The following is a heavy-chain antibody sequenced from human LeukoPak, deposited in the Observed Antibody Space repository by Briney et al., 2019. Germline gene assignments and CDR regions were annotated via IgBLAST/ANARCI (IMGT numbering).Heavy chain of an antibody. V-gene: IGHV1-2*06. J-gene: IGHJ5*02. CDR3: ARVVTGTGWFDP. CDR2: ISPNSGAT. CDR1: GGTFSSYA. Sequence: ASVKVSCKASGGTFSSYAISWVRQAPGQGLEWMGRISPNSGATNYAQKFQGRVTMTRDTSISTAYMELSRLTSDDSAVYYCARVVTGTGWFDPCGQGTLVTVSS. D-gene: IGHD1-1*01.